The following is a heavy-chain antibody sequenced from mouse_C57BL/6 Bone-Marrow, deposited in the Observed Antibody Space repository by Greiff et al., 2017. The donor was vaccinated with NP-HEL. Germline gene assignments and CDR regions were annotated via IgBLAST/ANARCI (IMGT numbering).Heavy chain of an antibody. CDR1: GYTFTSYG. J-gene: IGHJ2*01. D-gene: IGHD3-3*01. V-gene: IGHV1-81*01. Sequence: QVQLQQSGAELARPGASVKLSCKASGYTFTSYGISWVKQRTGQGLEWIGEIYPRSGNTYYNEKFKGKATLTADKSSSTAYMELRSLTSEDSAVYFCARGGTLSPFDYWGEGTTLTVSS. CDR3: ARGGTLSPFDY. CDR2: IYPRSGNT.